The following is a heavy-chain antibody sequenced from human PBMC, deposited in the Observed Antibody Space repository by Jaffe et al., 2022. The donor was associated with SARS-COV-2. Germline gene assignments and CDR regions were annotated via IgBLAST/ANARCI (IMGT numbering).Heavy chain of an antibody. CDR1: GGSISSYY. CDR3: ARQRITMVRGVIVYYYGMDV. Sequence: QVQLQESGPGLVKPSETLSLTCTVSGGSISSYYWSWIRQPPGKGLEWIGYIYYSGSTNYNPSLKSRVTISVDTSKNQFSLKLSSVTAADTAVYYCARQRITMVRGVIVYYYGMDVWGQGTTVTVSS. V-gene: IGHV4-59*01. J-gene: IGHJ6*02. D-gene: IGHD3-10*01. CDR2: IYYSGST.